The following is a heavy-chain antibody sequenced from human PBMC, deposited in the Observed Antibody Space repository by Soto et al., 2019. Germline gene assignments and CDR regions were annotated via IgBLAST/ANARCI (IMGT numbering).Heavy chain of an antibody. V-gene: IGHV3-7*05. D-gene: IGHD5-18*01. CDR2: IKPDGSET. CDR3: ARGDKYSGDY. J-gene: IGHJ4*02. CDR1: GFTFGGYW. Sequence: EVQLVESGGGLVQPGGSLRLSCAASGFTFGGYWMSWVRQAPGKGLEWVANIKPDGSETYYVDSVKGRFTISRDNAQNSRYLQMNSLRAEDTAVYYCARGDKYSGDYWGQGTLVTVSS.